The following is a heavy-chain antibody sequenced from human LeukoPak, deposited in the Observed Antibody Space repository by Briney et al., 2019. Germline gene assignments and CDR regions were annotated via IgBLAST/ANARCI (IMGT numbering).Heavy chain of an antibody. V-gene: IGHV3-49*04. J-gene: IGHJ4*02. CDR2: IRSKAYGGTT. Sequence: GGSLRLSCTASGFTFGDYAMSWVRQVPGKGLEWVGFIRSKAYGGTTEYAASVKGRFTISRDDSKSIAYLQMNSLKTEDTAVYYCTRMAAASLYYFDYWGQGTLVTVSS. CDR1: GFTFGDYA. CDR3: TRMAAASLYYFDY. D-gene: IGHD2-15*01.